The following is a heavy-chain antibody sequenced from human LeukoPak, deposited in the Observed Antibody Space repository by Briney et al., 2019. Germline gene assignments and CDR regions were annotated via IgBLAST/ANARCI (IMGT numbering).Heavy chain of an antibody. V-gene: IGHV4-39*01. D-gene: IGHD5-12*01. CDR3: ARLGEYSGYDY. Sequence: PSETLSLTCTLSGGSFSSGSYYWDWIRQPPGKGLEWIGSIYYSGSTYYNPSLKSRVTISVDTSKNQFSLKLSSVTAADTALYYCARLGEYSGYDYWGQGTLVTVSS. CDR1: GGSFSSGSYY. J-gene: IGHJ4*02. CDR2: IYYSGST.